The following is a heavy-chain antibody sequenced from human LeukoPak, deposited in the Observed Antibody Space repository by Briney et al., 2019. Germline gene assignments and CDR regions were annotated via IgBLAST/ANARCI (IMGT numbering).Heavy chain of an antibody. CDR3: ARLLSVADYYYYYMDV. Sequence: SETLSLTCTVSGGSISSSSYYWGWIRQPPGKGLEWIGSIYYSGSTYYNPSLKRRVTISVDTSKNQFSLKLSAVTAADTAVYYCARLLSVADYYYYYMDVWGKGTTVTISS. CDR1: GGSISSSSYY. D-gene: IGHD5-12*01. V-gene: IGHV4-39*01. CDR2: IYYSGST. J-gene: IGHJ6*03.